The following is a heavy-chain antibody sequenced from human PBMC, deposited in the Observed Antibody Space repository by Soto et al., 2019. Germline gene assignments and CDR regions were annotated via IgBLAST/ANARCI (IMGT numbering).Heavy chain of an antibody. D-gene: IGHD2-2*02. CDR1: GFTFSSYA. CDR2: ISYDGSNK. Sequence: PGGSLRLSCAASGFTFSSYAMHWVRQAPGKGLEWVAVISYDGSNKYYADSVKGRFTISRDNSKNTLYLQMNSLRAEDTAVYYCARDGYCSSTSCYKGLYYYYYGMDVWGQVTTVTVSS. J-gene: IGHJ6*02. CDR3: ARDGYCSSTSCYKGLYYYYYGMDV. V-gene: IGHV3-30-3*01.